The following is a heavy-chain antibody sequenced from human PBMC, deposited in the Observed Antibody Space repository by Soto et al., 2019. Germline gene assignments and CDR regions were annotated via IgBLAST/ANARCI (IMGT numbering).Heavy chain of an antibody. CDR3: ARARHYYVFCSGSRTSHYYYYGMDV. J-gene: IGHJ6*02. Sequence: GASVKVSCKASGGTFSSYAISWVRQAPGQGLEWMGGIIPIFGTANYAQKFQGRVTITADESTSTAYMELSSLRSEDTAVYYCARARHYYVFCSGSRTSHYYYYGMDVWGQGTTVTVSS. D-gene: IGHD3-3*01. CDR1: GGTFSSYA. V-gene: IGHV1-69*13. CDR2: IIPIFGTA.